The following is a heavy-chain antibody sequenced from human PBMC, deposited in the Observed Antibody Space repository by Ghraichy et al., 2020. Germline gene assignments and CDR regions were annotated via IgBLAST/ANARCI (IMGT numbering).Heavy chain of an antibody. D-gene: IGHD3-10*01. CDR2: IYYTGTT. CDR1: GGSVSSSSYH. V-gene: IGHV4-39*02. CDR3: AREYYSSPGI. Sequence: GSLSLTCTVSGGSVSSSSYHWAWIRQPPGKGLEWIGSIYYTGTTYYKPSLRSRVTISVDTSKNQFSLRLSSVNAADTAVYYCAREYYSSPGIWGQGTLVTVSS. J-gene: IGHJ4*02.